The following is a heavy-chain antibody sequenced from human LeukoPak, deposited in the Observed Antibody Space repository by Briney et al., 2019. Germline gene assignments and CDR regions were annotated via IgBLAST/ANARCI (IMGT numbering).Heavy chain of an antibody. CDR3: ARDYVHYYYMDV. Sequence: ASVKVSCKASGYIFTSYGISWVRQAPGQGLEWMGWISAYNGNTNYAQKFQGRVTMTTDTSTSTAYMELRSLRSDDTAVYYCARDYVHYYYMDVWGKGTTVTVSS. J-gene: IGHJ6*03. CDR2: ISAYNGNT. D-gene: IGHD3-16*01. CDR1: GYIFTSYG. V-gene: IGHV1-18*01.